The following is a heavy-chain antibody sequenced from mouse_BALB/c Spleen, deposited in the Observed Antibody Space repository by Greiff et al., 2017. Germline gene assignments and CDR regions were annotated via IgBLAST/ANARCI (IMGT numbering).Heavy chain of an antibody. CDR2: ISYSGST. J-gene: IGHJ2*01. Sequence: DVQLQESGPGLVKPSQSLSLTCTVTGYSITSDYAWNWIRQFPGNKLEWMGYISYSGSTSYNPSLKSRISITRDTSKNQFFLQLNSVTTEDTATYYCARGQRDYFDYWGQGTTLTVSS. CDR3: ARGQRDYFDY. CDR1: GYSITSDYA. V-gene: IGHV3-2*02.